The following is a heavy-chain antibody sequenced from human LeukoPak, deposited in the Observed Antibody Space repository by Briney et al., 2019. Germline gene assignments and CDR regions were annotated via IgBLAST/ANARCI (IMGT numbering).Heavy chain of an antibody. CDR1: GGSISSGSYY. CDR2: IYTSGST. CDR3: ARDPLGYCSGGSCYTNWFDP. J-gene: IGHJ5*02. V-gene: IGHV4-61*02. D-gene: IGHD2-15*01. Sequence: KPSQTLSLTCTVSGGSISSGSYYWGWIRQPAGTGLEWIGRIYTSGSTNYNPSLKSRVTISVDTSKNQFSLKLSSVTAADTAVYYCARDPLGYCSGGSCYTNWFDPWGQGTLVTVSS.